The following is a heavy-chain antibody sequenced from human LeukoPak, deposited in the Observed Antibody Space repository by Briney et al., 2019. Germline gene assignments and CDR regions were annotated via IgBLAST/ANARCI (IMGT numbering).Heavy chain of an antibody. V-gene: IGHV3-53*01. J-gene: IGHJ3*02. CDR3: ARRISYYYDSSGYYKAHGAFDI. CDR2: IYSGGST. D-gene: IGHD3-22*01. CDR1: GFTVSSNY. Sequence: GGSLRLSCAASGFTVSSNYMSWVRQAPGKGLEGVSVIYSGGSTYYGDSVTGRFTISRDNSKNTLYLQMNSLRAEDTAVYYCARRISYYYDSSGYYKAHGAFDIWGQGTMVTVSS.